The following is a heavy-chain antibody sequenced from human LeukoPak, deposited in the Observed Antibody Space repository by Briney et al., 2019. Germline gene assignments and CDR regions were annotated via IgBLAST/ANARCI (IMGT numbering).Heavy chain of an antibody. D-gene: IGHD3-3*01. CDR1: GGSISPYY. CDR3: ARTPLTIFGVAHYYYMDV. J-gene: IGHJ6*03. V-gene: IGHV4-59*01. CDR2: INYAGST. Sequence: PSETLSLTCTVSGGSISPYYWSWIRQSPGKGLEWIGYINYAGSTNYNPSLKSRVTISVDTSKNQFSLKLSSVTAADTAVYYCARTPLTIFGVAHYYYMDVWGKGTTVTVSS.